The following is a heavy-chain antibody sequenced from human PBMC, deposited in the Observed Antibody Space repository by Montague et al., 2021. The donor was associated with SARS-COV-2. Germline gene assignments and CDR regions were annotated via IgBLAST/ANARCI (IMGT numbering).Heavy chain of an antibody. J-gene: IGHJ6*02. CDR2: VLYSGTT. CDR1: GRSMRSDRLY. D-gene: IGHD4-17*01. V-gene: IGHV4-39*01. Sequence: SETLSLTCNVSGRSMRSDRLYWVWIRQPPGRSLEWIGYVLYSGTTYYNPSLKSRVTISADTSKNEFFLEMTSVTAADTAVYYCAIQAGDHGDFGGIYYYNGVDVWGQGTTVTVSS. CDR3: AIQAGDHGDFGGIYYYNGVDV.